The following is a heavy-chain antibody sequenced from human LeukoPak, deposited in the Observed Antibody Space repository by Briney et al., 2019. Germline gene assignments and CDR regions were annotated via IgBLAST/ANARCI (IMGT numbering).Heavy chain of an antibody. CDR1: GFTVSSTY. V-gene: IGHV3-53*01. CDR2: IFSGGSI. Sequence: PGGSLRLSCAASGFTVSSTYMNWVRQAPGKGLEWVSAIFSGGSIHYADSVRGRFTISRDNSKNTLYLQMNSLRAEDTAAYYCVRGRARAALDIWGQGTLVTVSS. CDR3: VRGRARAALDI. J-gene: IGHJ3*02.